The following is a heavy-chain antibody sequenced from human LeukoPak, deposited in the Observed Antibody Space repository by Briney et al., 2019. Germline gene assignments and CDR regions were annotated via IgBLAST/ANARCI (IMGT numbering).Heavy chain of an antibody. CDR2: INPNSGGT. J-gene: IGHJ4*02. D-gene: IGHD3-10*01. CDR1: GYTFTDSY. V-gene: IGHV1-2*02. Sequence: ASVKVSCKTSGYTFTDSYIHWVRQAPGQGLEWMGWINPNSGGTNYAQKFQGRVTMTRNTSISTAYMELSSLRSEDTAVYYCARGAYYGSGNTGDYWGQGTLVTVSS. CDR3: ARGAYYGSGNTGDY.